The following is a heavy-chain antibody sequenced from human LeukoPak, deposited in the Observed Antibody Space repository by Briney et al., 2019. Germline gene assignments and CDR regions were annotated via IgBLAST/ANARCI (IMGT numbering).Heavy chain of an antibody. J-gene: IGHJ4*02. Sequence: GASVKVSCKASGGTFSSYAISWVRQAPGQGLEWMGGIIPIFGTANYAQKFQGRVTITADESTSTAYMGLSSLRSEDTAVYYCSAARRYSSGWWFDYWGQGTLVTVSS. CDR3: SAARRYSSGWWFDY. V-gene: IGHV1-69*01. D-gene: IGHD6-19*01. CDR2: IIPIFGTA. CDR1: GGTFSSYA.